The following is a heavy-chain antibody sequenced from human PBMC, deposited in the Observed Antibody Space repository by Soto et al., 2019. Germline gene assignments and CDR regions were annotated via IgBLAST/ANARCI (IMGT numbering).Heavy chain of an antibody. CDR3: ARDEYYCSSTSCYAFYTGGDAFDI. CDR1: GFTFSSYS. V-gene: IGHV3-48*02. Sequence: GGSLRLSCAASGFTFSSYSMNWVRQAPGKGLEWVSYISSSSSTIYYADSVKGRFTISRDNAKNSLYLQMNSLRDDDTAVYYCARDEYYCSSTSCYAFYTGGDAFDIWGQGTMVTVSS. J-gene: IGHJ3*02. CDR2: ISSSSSTI. D-gene: IGHD2-2*01.